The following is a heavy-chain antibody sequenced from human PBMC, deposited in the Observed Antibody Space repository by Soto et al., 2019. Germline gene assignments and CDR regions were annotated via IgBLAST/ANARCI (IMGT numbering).Heavy chain of an antibody. J-gene: IGHJ5*02. Sequence: QVQLQESGPGLVKPSGTLSLTCAVSGGSISSSNWWSWVRQPPGKGLEWIGEIYHSGSTNYNPSLQHRVTITVDKSKNPSSLKLSSVTAADTAVYYCARDYMVRGDMRWFDPWGQGTLVTVSS. CDR1: GGSISSSNW. V-gene: IGHV4-4*02. CDR3: ARDYMVRGDMRWFDP. CDR2: IYHSGST. D-gene: IGHD3-10*01.